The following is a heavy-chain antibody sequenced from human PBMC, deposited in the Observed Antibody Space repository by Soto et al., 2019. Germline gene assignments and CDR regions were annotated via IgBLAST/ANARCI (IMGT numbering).Heavy chain of an antibody. CDR1: GFSVSTHA. D-gene: IGHD4-4*01. CDR2: ISGGGERT. Sequence: EVQLSESGGGLVQPGGSLRLSCAASGFSVSTHAMSWVRQAPGKGLEWVSVISGGGERTHYADSVKGRFSISRDISKNTLYLQMNSLRDEDTAVYYCAKDGNDYNVYCGWFDPWGQGTLVTVSS. V-gene: IGHV3-23*01. CDR3: AKDGNDYNVYCGWFDP. J-gene: IGHJ5*02.